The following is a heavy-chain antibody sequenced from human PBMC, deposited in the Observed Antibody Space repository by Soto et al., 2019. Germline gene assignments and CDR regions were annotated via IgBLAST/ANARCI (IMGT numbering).Heavy chain of an antibody. V-gene: IGHV3-7*01. J-gene: IGHJ6*03. Sequence: PGGSLRLSCAASGFTFSSYWMSWVRQAPGKGLEWVANIKQDGSEKYYVDSVKGRFTISRDNAKNSLYLQMNSLRAEDTAVYYCARGYCSSTSCYAAYYYYMDVWGKGTTVTVSS. D-gene: IGHD2-2*01. CDR3: ARGYCSSTSCYAAYYYYMDV. CDR2: IKQDGSEK. CDR1: GFTFSSYW.